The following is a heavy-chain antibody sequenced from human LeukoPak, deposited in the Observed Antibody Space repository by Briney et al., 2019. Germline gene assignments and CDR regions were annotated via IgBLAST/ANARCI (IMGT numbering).Heavy chain of an antibody. Sequence: PGGSLRLSCAASGFTFSSDEMNWVRQAPGKGLEWVSYISSSGTTIYYAKSVKGRFTISRDNAKNSLYLQMNSLRAEDAAVYYCARDRVMWFDPWGQGTLVTVSS. CDR1: GFTFSSDE. CDR2: ISSSGTTI. V-gene: IGHV3-48*03. CDR3: ARDRVMWFDP. D-gene: IGHD3-16*01. J-gene: IGHJ5*02.